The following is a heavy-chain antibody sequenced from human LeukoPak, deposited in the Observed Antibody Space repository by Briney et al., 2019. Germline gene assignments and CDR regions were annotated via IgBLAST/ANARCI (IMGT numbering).Heavy chain of an antibody. CDR3: ARGYCSSTSCQGGGWFDP. Sequence: SVKVSCKASGGTFSSYAISWVRQAPGQGLEWMGGIIPIFGTANYAQKFQGRVTITTDESTSTAYMELSSLRSEDTAVYYCARGYCSSTSCQGGGWFDPWGQGTLVTVSS. CDR2: IIPIFGTA. J-gene: IGHJ5*02. CDR1: GGTFSSYA. V-gene: IGHV1-69*05. D-gene: IGHD2-2*01.